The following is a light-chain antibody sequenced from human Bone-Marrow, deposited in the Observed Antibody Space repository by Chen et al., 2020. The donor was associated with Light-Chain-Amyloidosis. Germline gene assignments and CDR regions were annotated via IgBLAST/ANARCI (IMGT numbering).Light chain of an antibody. CDR2: EVS. CDR3: SSYTSSSTLV. Sequence: QSALTQPASVSGSPEQSIPISCPGTSSDVGAYNHVSWYQQHPGKVPKLMIYEVSNRPSGVSIRFSGSKSGYTASLTISGLQAEDEADYYCSSYTSSSTLVFGGGTKLTVL. V-gene: IGLV2-14*01. CDR1: SSDVGAYNH. J-gene: IGLJ3*02.